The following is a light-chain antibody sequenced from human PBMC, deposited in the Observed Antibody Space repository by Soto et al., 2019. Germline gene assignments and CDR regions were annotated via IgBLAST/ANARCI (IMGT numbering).Light chain of an antibody. V-gene: IGLV1-51*02. CDR3: GTWDSSLSAGGV. Sequence: QSVLTXPPSVSAAPGQKVTISCSGSSSNIGNNYVSWYQQLPGTAPKLLIYENNKRPSGIPDRFSGSKSGTSATLGITGLQTGDEADYYCGTWDSSLSAGGVFGTGTKVTVL. CDR2: ENN. J-gene: IGLJ1*01. CDR1: SSNIGNNY.